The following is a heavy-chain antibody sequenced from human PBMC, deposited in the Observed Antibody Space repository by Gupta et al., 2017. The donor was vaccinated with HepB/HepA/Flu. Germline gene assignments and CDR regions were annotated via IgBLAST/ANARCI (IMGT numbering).Heavy chain of an antibody. J-gene: IGHJ4*02. CDR2: MSGSGGST. CDR3: AKIPMMVVNGGADY. D-gene: IGHD2-15*01. Sequence: EVQLLESGGGLVQPGGSLRLSCAASGFTFRSFAMSWVRQAPGKGLEWVSAMSGSGGSTYYADSVKGRFTISRDNSKNTLYLQMNSLRAEDAAVYYCAKIPMMVVNGGADYWGQGTLVTGSS. CDR1: GFTFRSFA. V-gene: IGHV3-23*01.